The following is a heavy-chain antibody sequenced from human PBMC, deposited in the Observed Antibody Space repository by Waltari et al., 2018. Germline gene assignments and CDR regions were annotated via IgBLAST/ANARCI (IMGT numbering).Heavy chain of an antibody. CDR3: ARDRRRYFDY. Sequence: EVQLVESGGGLVQPGVSLRLSCAASGFTFSDHYMDWVRQAPGKGLEWVGRTRNKANSYTTEYVAFVKGRFTISRYDSKNSLYVQMNSLKTEETAVYYCARDRRRYFDYWGQGTLVTVSS. CDR1: GFTFSDHY. V-gene: IGHV3-72*01. J-gene: IGHJ4*02. CDR2: TRNKANSYTT.